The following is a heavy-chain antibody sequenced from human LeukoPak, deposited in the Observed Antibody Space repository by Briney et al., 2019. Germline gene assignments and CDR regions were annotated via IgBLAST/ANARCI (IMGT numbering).Heavy chain of an antibody. D-gene: IGHD6-13*01. CDR3: AGPSPSSSWYHRAFDI. V-gene: IGHV1-69*13. J-gene: IGHJ3*02. CDR1: GGTFSSYA. CDR2: IIPIFGTA. Sequence: SEKVSCKASGGTFSSYAISWVRQAPGQGLEWMGGIIPIFGTANYAQKFQGRVTITADESTSTAYMELSSLRSEDTAVYYCAGPSPSSSWYHRAFDIWGQGTMVTVSS.